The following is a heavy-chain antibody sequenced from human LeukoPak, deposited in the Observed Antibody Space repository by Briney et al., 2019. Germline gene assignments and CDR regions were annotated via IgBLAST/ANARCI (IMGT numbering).Heavy chain of an antibody. Sequence: GGSLRLSCAASGFTFSNYWMHWVRQAPGKGLVWVSRIKRDGSSTDYADSVKGRFTISRDNAKNTLYLQMNSVRAEDTAVYYCARRNAMDVWGQGTTVIVFS. CDR1: GFTFSNYW. CDR3: ARRNAMDV. J-gene: IGHJ6*02. CDR2: IKRDGSST. V-gene: IGHV3-74*01.